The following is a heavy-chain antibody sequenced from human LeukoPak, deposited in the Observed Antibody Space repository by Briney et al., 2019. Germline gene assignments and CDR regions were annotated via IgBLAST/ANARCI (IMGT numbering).Heavy chain of an antibody. Sequence: ASVKVSCKASGYTFTGYYMHWVRQAPGQGLEWMGWINPNSGGTNYAQKFQGWVTMTRDTSISTAYMELSRLRSDDTAVYYCARDLNSSSWSNWFAPWAKGTLVTVSS. CDR1: GYTFTGYY. CDR3: ARDLNSSSWSNWFAP. V-gene: IGHV1-2*04. D-gene: IGHD6-13*01. CDR2: INPNSGGT. J-gene: IGHJ5*02.